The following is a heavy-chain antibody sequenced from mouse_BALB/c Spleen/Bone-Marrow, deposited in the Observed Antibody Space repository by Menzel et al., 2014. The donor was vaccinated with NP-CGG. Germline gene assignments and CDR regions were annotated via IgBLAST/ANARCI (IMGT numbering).Heavy chain of an antibody. D-gene: IGHD1-2*01. CDR1: GFNIKDTY. J-gene: IGHJ2*01. CDR3: AGYRLETSFDY. CDR2: IDPANGNT. Sequence: EVQLQQSGAELVKPGASVKLSCTASGFNIKDTYMHWVKQRPEQGLEWIGRIDPANGNTKYDQKFQGKATITADTSSNTAILQLSSLTSEDTAVYYCAGYRLETSFDYWGQGTPLTVSS. V-gene: IGHV14-3*02.